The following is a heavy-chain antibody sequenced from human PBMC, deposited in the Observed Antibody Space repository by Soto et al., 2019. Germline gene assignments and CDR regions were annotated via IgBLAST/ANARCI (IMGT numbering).Heavy chain of an antibody. V-gene: IGHV1-18*01. Sequence: ASVKVSCKASGYTFTSYGISWVRQAPGQGLEWMGWISAYNGNTNYAQKLQGRVTMTTDTSTSTAYMELRSLRSDDTAVYYCARDNKYKQQLSTLDYWGQGNLVTVSX. CDR1: GYTFTSYG. J-gene: IGHJ4*02. CDR2: ISAYNGNT. D-gene: IGHD6-13*01. CDR3: ARDNKYKQQLSTLDY.